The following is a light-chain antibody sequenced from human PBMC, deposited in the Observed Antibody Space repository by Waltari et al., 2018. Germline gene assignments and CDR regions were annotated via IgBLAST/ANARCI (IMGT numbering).Light chain of an antibody. V-gene: IGKV1-5*03. CDR2: KAS. J-gene: IGKJ2*01. CDR3: QHYNSPPYT. CDR1: QSISSW. Sequence: DIQMGQSHSTLSTSVGDRVTITCRASQSISSWVAWYQHKPGKVPKLLIYKASNLESGIPSMFRGSGSGTEFTLTISSLQPDDVATYYCQHYNSPPYTFGQGTKLEIK.